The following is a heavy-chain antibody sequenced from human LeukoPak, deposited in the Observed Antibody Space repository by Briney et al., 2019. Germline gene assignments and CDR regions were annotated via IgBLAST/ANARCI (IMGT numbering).Heavy chain of an antibody. CDR3: ARRALIVVPAAIKGFDY. V-gene: IGHV4-34*01. CDR2: INHSGST. Sequence: SETLSLTCAVYGGSFSGYYWSWIRQPPGKGLEWIGEINHSGSTNYNPSLKSRVTISVDTSKNQSSLKLSSVTTADTAVYYCARRALIVVPAAIKGFDYWGQGTLVTVSS. CDR1: GGSFSGYY. J-gene: IGHJ4*02. D-gene: IGHD2-2*02.